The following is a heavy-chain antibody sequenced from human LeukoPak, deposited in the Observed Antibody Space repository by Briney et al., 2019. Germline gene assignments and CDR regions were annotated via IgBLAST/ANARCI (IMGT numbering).Heavy chain of an antibody. CDR2: MNPNSGNT. D-gene: IGHD6-13*01. CDR1: GYTFTSYD. V-gene: IGHV1-8*01. CDR3: ARGIVAAGFDP. Sequence: ASVKVSCKASGYTFTSYDINWVRQATGQGLEWMGWMNPNSGNTGYAQKFQGRVTMTRNTSISTAYMELSSRRSEETAVYYCARGIVAAGFDPWGQGTLVTVSS. J-gene: IGHJ5*02.